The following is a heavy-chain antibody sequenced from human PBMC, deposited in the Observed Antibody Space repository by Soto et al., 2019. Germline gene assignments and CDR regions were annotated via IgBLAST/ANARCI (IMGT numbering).Heavy chain of an antibody. Sequence: PGESLKISCRSSGYSFTSYWIGWVRQMPGKGLEWMGIIYPGDSDTRYSPSFQGQVTISADKSITTAYLQWRSLKAADSAMYYCARLECSGGSCYGLNWFDPWGQGTLVTVSS. CDR3: ARLECSGGSCYGLNWFDP. D-gene: IGHD2-15*01. J-gene: IGHJ5*02. V-gene: IGHV5-51*01. CDR2: IYPGDSDT. CDR1: GYSFTSYW.